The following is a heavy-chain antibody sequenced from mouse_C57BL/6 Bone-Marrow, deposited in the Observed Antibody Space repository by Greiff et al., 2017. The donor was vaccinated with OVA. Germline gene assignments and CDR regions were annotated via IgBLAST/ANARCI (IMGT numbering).Heavy chain of an antibody. CDR1: GYTFTSYW. Sequence: QVQLKQPGAELVMPGASVKLSCKASGYTFTSYWMHWVKQRPGQGLEWIGEIDPSDSYTNYNQKFKGKSTLTVDKSSSTAYMQLSSLTSEDSAVYYCARGTGTVYWYFDVWGTGTTVTVSS. J-gene: IGHJ1*03. V-gene: IGHV1-69*01. D-gene: IGHD4-1*01. CDR2: IDPSDSYT. CDR3: ARGTGTVYWYFDV.